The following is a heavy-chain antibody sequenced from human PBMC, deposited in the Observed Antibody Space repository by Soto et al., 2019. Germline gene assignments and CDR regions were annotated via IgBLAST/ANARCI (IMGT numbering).Heavy chain of an antibody. CDR2: IYYTGST. V-gene: IGHV4-30-4*01. J-gene: IGHJ4*02. CDR3: ARAEFNSVWFPFDS. CDR1: GVSINSGDNF. D-gene: IGHD6-19*01. Sequence: QVRLQESGPGLVKPSQTLSLTCTVSGVSINSGDNFWSWIRQPPGKGLEWMGYIYYTGSTYYNPSLNRRITMSVDMSKNQFSLRLTSVTAADTALYFRARAEFNSVWFPFDSWGQGAPVTVSS.